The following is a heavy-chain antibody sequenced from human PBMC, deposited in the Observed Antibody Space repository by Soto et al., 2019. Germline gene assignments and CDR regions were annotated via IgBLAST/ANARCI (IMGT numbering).Heavy chain of an antibody. Sequence: QVQLVQSGAEVKKPGSSVKVSCKASGGTFSSYAISWVRQAPGQGLEWMGGIIPISGTANYAQKFKGRVTITADESTSTAYMELSSLRSEDTAVYYCARSQGSSTSLEIYYYYYYGMDVWGQVTTVTVSS. CDR3: ARSQGSSTSLEIYYYYYYGMDV. D-gene: IGHD2-2*01. CDR1: GGTFSSYA. V-gene: IGHV1-69*01. CDR2: IIPISGTA. J-gene: IGHJ6*02.